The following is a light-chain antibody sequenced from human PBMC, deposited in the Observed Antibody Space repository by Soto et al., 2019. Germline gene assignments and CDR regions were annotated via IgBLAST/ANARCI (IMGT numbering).Light chain of an antibody. CDR2: GAS. CDR3: QQYGSSGT. J-gene: IGKJ1*01. V-gene: IGKV3-20*01. CDR1: QSVSNHY. Sequence: EIVLTQSPGTLSLSPGERATLSCRASQSVSNHYLAWYQQKPGQAPRLLIYGASNRANGIPDRFSGSGSGTDFTLTISRLEPEDVAVYYCQQYGSSGTFGQGTKVEIK.